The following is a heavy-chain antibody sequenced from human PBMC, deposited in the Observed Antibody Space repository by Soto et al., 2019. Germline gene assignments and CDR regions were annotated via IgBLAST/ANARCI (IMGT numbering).Heavy chain of an antibody. Sequence: SETLSLTCTVSGGSISSGDYYWSWIRQPPGKGLEWIGYIYYSGSTYYNPSLKSRVTISVDTSKNQLSQKLSSVTAADTAVYYCARGPKNYYDSSGYYWFDPWGQGTLVTVSS. J-gene: IGHJ5*02. CDR3: ARGPKNYYDSSGYYWFDP. V-gene: IGHV4-30-4*01. D-gene: IGHD3-22*01. CDR1: GGSISSGDYY. CDR2: IYYSGST.